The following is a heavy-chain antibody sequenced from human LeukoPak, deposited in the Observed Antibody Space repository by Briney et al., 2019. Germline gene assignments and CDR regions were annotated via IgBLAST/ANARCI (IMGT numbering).Heavy chain of an antibody. D-gene: IGHD2-15*01. Sequence: PGGSLRLSCAASGFTFSSYAMSWVRQARGKGLEWVSAISGSGGSTYYADSVKGRFTISRDNSKNTLYLQMNSLRAEDTAVYYCAKDKCSGGSCYPLNLDYWGQGTLVTVSS. J-gene: IGHJ4*02. V-gene: IGHV3-23*01. CDR3: AKDKCSGGSCYPLNLDY. CDR1: GFTFSSYA. CDR2: ISGSGGST.